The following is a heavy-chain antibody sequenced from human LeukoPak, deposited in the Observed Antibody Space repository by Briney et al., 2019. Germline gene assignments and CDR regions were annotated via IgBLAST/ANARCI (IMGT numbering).Heavy chain of an antibody. CDR2: IYYSGST. J-gene: IGHJ5*02. V-gene: IGHV4-59*01. CDR3: ARRDSGSYTNWFDP. D-gene: IGHD1-26*01. CDR1: GGSISDYY. Sequence: KPSETLSLTCTVSGGSISDYYWSWIRQPPGKGLEWIGYIYYSGSTNYNPSLKSRVTILVDTSKNQFSLKLYSVTAADTAVYYCARRDSGSYTNWFDPWGQGTLVTVSS.